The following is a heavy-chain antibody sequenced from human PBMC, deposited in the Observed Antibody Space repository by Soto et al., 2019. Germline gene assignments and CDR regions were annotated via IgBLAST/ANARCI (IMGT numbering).Heavy chain of an antibody. CDR3: AREDGGGPFDL. V-gene: IGHV3-23*01. CDR1: GFIFSSYA. D-gene: IGHD2-15*01. Sequence: EVQLLEFGGGLLRPGGSLRLSWAASGFIFSSYAMHWVRQAPGKGLEWVSGISGHGGDIYYAGSVKGRFTISIDTSTSTLYLQMDSLRADDTAVYYCAREDGGGPFDLWGQGTLVTVSS. CDR2: ISGHGGDI. J-gene: IGHJ4*02.